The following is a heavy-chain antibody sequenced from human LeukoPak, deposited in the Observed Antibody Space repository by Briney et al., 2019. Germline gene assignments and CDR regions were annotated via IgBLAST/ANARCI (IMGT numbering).Heavy chain of an antibody. CDR1: GFTFSSYA. CDR2: IYSGGST. V-gene: IGHV3-53*01. Sequence: PGGSLRLSCAASGFTFSSYAMSWVRQAPGKGLEWVSVIYSGGSTYYADSVKGRFTISRDNSKNTLYLQMNSLRAEDTAVYYCARPSGLCYYGMDVWGQGTTVTVSS. D-gene: IGHD2/OR15-2a*01. CDR3: ARPSGLCYYGMDV. J-gene: IGHJ6*02.